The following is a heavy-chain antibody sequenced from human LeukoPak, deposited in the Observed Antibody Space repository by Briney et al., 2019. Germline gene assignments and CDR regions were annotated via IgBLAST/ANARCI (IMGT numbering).Heavy chain of an antibody. CDR2: IIPIFGTA. V-gene: IGHV1-69*01. CDR3: AREPLSPAHDYGDYEDWAGAFDI. Sequence: GASVKVSCKASGGTFSSYAISWVRQAPGQGLEWMGGIIPIFGTANYAQKFQGRVTITADESTSTAYMELSSLRSEDTAVYYCAREPLSPAHDYGDYEDWAGAFDIWGQGTMVTVSS. D-gene: IGHD4-17*01. J-gene: IGHJ3*02. CDR1: GGTFSSYA.